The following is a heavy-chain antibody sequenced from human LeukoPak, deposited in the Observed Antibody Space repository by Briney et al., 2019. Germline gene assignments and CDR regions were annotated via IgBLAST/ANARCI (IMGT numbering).Heavy chain of an antibody. Sequence: PSETLSLTCAVYGGSFSGCYWSWIRQPPGKGLEWIGEINHSGSTNYNPSLKSRVTISVDTPKNQFSLKLSSVTAADTAVYYCARGPLGNWFDPWGQGTLVTVSS. CDR1: GGSFSGCY. CDR3: ARGPLGNWFDP. V-gene: IGHV4-34*01. CDR2: INHSGST. J-gene: IGHJ5*02.